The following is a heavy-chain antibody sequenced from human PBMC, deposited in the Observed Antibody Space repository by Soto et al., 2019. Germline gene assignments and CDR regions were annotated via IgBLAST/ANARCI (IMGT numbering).Heavy chain of an antibody. V-gene: IGHV3-33*01. J-gene: IGHJ6*02. CDR1: GFTFSSYG. D-gene: IGHD4-17*01. CDR3: ARDYYGDYGEDGMDV. Sequence: QVQLVESGGGVVQPGRSLRLSCAASGFTFSSYGMHWVRQAPGKGLEWVAVIWYDGSNKYNADSVKGRVTISRDNSKNTLYLQMNSLRAEDTAVYYCARDYYGDYGEDGMDVWGQGTTVTVSS. CDR2: IWYDGSNK.